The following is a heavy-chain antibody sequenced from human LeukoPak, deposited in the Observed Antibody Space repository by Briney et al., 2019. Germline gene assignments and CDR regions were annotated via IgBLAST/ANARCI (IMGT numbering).Heavy chain of an antibody. Sequence: PGGSLRLSCAASGFTFSSYAMSWVRQAPGKGLEWVSAISGSGGSTYYADSVKGRFTISRDNSKNTLYLQMNSLRAEDTAVYYCAKDASSVPWYYYGIDVWGQGTTVTVSS. CDR1: GFTFSSYA. J-gene: IGHJ6*02. V-gene: IGHV3-23*01. CDR2: ISGSGGST. CDR3: AKDASSVPWYYYGIDV. D-gene: IGHD3-22*01.